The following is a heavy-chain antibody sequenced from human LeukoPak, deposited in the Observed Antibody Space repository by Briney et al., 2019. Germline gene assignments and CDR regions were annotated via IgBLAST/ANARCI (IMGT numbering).Heavy chain of an antibody. CDR2: ISGSGSDM. CDR3: ARDGAGASAFDI. J-gene: IGHJ3*02. Sequence: GGSLRLSCVVSGFGFSDSYMTWIRQTPGKGLEWLAYISGSGSDMYYADSVKGRFTISRDNAKDSLYLQMNSLRAEDTAVYYCARDGAGASAFDIWGQGTMVTVSS. D-gene: IGHD1-26*01. CDR1: GFGFSDSY. V-gene: IGHV3-11*04.